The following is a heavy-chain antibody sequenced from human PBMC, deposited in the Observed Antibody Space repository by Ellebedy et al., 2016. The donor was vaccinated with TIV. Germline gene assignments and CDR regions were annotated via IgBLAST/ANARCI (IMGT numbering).Heavy chain of an antibody. CDR2: IASRSSSI. D-gene: IGHD4-23*01. CDR1: GFPFGSYS. J-gene: IGHJ3*01. Sequence: PGGSLRLSCAASGFPFGSYSMNRVRQAPGKGLEWISFIASRSSSIYYAESVKGRFTISRVNADNSLFLQMNSLRAEDTAIYYCTRSVGKSGNSGFSYAFDVWGQGTMVTVSS. CDR3: TRSVGKSGNSGFSYAFDV. V-gene: IGHV3-48*01.